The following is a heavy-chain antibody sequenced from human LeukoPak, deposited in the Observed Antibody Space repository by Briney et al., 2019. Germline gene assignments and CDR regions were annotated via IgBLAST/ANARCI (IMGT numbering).Heavy chain of an antibody. V-gene: IGHV3-30*18. CDR1: GFTFSSYS. Sequence: GGSLRLSCAASGFTFSSYSMNWVRQAPGKGLEWVALISDDGSNEYYADSVKGRFTISRDNSKNTLYLQMSSLRAEDTAVYYCAKTAIVEAINNAIDYWGQGTLVTVS. CDR3: AKTAIVEAINNAIDY. D-gene: IGHD1-26*01. J-gene: IGHJ4*02. CDR2: ISDDGSNE.